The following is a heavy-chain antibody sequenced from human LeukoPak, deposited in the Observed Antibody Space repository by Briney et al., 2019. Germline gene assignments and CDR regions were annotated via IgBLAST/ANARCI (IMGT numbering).Heavy chain of an antibody. CDR2: ISGSDAGT. CDR1: GFTFKNYA. J-gene: IGHJ4*02. CDR3: AKDLLPYFIAVAGNHFDY. V-gene: IGHV3-23*01. D-gene: IGHD6-19*01. Sequence: GGSLRLSCAASGFTFKNYAMSWVRQAPGKGLEWVSAISGSDAGTYYADSVKGRFTVSRDNSKNTLYLQMNSLRAEDTAVYYCAKDLLPYFIAVAGNHFDYWGQGTLVTVSS.